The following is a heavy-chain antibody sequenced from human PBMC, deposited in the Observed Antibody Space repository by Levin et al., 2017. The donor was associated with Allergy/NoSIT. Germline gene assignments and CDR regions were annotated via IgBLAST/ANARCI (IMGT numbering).Heavy chain of an antibody. D-gene: IGHD1-20*01. CDR1: GFSLTTRPVG. Sequence: SGPTLVKPTETLTLTCTLSGFSLTTRPVGVGWIRPPPGKALEWVALIYWDNDKRYNPSLKNRVSIAKDASGNQVVLTMTNMDPVDTATYYCGHRRAYNGNWNGGDLDYWGQGVLVTVSA. J-gene: IGHJ4*02. V-gene: IGHV2-5*02. CDR2: IYWDNDK. CDR3: GHRRAYNGNWNGGDLDY.